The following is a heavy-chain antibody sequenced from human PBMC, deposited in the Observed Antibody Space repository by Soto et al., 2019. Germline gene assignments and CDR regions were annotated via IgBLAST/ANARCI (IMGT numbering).Heavy chain of an antibody. D-gene: IGHD3-22*01. CDR1: GYTFTSYG. CDR2: ISAYNGNT. Sequence: VQLGQSGAEVKKPGASVKVSCKASGYTFTSYGISWVRQAPGQGLEWMGWISAYNGNTNYAQKLQGRVTMTTDTSTSTAYMELRSLRSDDTAVYYCARDLEDLYYYDSSGYYYGYWGQGTLVTVSS. V-gene: IGHV1-18*01. CDR3: ARDLEDLYYYDSSGYYYGY. J-gene: IGHJ4*02.